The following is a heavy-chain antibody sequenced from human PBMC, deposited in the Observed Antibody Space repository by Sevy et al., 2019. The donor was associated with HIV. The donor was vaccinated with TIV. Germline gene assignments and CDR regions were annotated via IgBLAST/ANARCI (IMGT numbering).Heavy chain of an antibody. Sequence: ASVKVSCKASGYTFTDYYMYWVRQAPGQGLEWMGWINPNSGGTKYAQKFQARVTMTRDTSISTAYMELSRLRSDDTAMYYCARDPSRAAEGWFDPWGQGTLVTVSS. D-gene: IGHD6-13*01. CDR3: ARDPSRAAEGWFDP. J-gene: IGHJ5*02. V-gene: IGHV1-2*02. CDR2: INPNSGGT. CDR1: GYTFTDYY.